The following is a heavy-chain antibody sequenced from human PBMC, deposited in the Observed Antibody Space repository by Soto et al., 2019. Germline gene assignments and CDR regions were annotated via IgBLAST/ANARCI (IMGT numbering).Heavy chain of an antibody. D-gene: IGHD6-6*01. Sequence: ASVKVSCKAPGYTFTGYYMHWVRQAPGRGLEWMGWINPNSGGTNYAQKFQGRVTMTRDTSISTAYMELSRLRSDDTAVYYCARGVSRSSGMDVWGQGTTVTVSS. J-gene: IGHJ6*02. CDR2: INPNSGGT. CDR1: GYTFTGYY. V-gene: IGHV1-2*02. CDR3: ARGVSRSSGMDV.